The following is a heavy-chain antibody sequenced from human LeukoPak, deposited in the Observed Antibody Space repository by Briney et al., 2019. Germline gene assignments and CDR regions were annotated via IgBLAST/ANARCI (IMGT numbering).Heavy chain of an antibody. D-gene: IGHD6-6*01. Sequence: GASVTVSCKASGGTFSSYAIRWVRQAPGQGLEWMGRIIPILGIANYAQKFQGRVTITADKSTSTAYMELSSLRSEDTAVYYCARDLSSIAARPLDYWGQGTLVTVSS. CDR3: ARDLSSIAARPLDY. J-gene: IGHJ4*02. CDR1: GGTFSSYA. V-gene: IGHV1-69*04. CDR2: IIPILGIA.